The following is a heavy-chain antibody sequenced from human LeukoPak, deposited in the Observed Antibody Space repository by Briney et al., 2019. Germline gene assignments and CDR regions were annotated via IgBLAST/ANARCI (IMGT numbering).Heavy chain of an antibody. V-gene: IGHV3-48*03. J-gene: IGHJ3*02. CDR3: AGDEENAFDI. Sequence: GGSLRLSCAASGFTFSSYEMNWVRQAPGKGLEWVSYISSSGSTIYYADSVKGRFTISRDNAKNSLYLQMNSLRAEDTAVYYCAGDEENAFDIWGQGTMVTVSS. CDR2: ISSSGSTI. CDR1: GFTFSSYE.